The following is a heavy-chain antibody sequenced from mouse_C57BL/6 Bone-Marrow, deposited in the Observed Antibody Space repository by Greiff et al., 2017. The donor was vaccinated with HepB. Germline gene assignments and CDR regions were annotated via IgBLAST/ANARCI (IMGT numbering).Heavy chain of an antibody. CDR2: ISSGSSTI. CDR3: ARRYYGSSLYWYFDV. Sequence: EVMLVESGGGLVKPGGSLKLSCAASGFTFSDYGMHWVRQAPEKGLEWVAYISSGSSTIYYADTVKGRFTISRDNAKNTLFLQMTSLRSEDTAMYYCARRYYGSSLYWYFDVWGTGTTVTVSS. CDR1: GFTFSDYG. D-gene: IGHD1-1*01. V-gene: IGHV5-17*01. J-gene: IGHJ1*03.